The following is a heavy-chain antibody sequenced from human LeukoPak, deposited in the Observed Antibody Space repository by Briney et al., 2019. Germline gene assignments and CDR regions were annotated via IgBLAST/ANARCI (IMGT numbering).Heavy chain of an antibody. Sequence: SETLSLTCAVYGGSFSGYYWSWIRQPPGKGLEWIGEINHSGSTNYNPSLKSRVTISVDTSKNQFSLKLSSVTAADTAVYYCARLTPFESTADYWGQGTLVTVSS. J-gene: IGHJ4*02. CDR3: ARLTPFESTADY. CDR1: GGSFSGYY. CDR2: INHSGST. D-gene: IGHD2-2*01. V-gene: IGHV4-34*01.